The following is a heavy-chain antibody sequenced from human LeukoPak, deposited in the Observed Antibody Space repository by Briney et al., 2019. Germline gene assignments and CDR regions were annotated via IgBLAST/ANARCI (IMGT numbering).Heavy chain of an antibody. CDR2: IIPILDIA. D-gene: IGHD2-15*01. V-gene: IGHV1-69*04. Sequence: ASVKVSCKASGGTFSSYAISWVRQAPGQGLEWMGRIIPILDIANYAQKFQGRVTITADKSTSTAYMELSSLRSEDTAVHYCAVNCSGGSCSPYWGQGTLVTISS. CDR3: AVNCSGGSCSPY. J-gene: IGHJ4*02. CDR1: GGTFSSYA.